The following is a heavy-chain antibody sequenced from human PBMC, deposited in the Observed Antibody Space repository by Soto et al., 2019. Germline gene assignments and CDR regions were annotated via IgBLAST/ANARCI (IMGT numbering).Heavy chain of an antibody. V-gene: IGHV3-23*01. CDR3: AKELTADQLYTIDS. CDR1: GFAFSSYA. Sequence: EVQLLESGGGLAQPGGSLRLSCSASGFAFSSYATSWVRQAPGKGLEWVAAITGSGDDTYYSDSVKGRFTISRDNSMNTLALHMNSLRAEDPAVYFCAKELTADQLYTIDSWGPGTLVNASS. D-gene: IGHD2-21*02. J-gene: IGHJ5*01. CDR2: ITGSGDDT.